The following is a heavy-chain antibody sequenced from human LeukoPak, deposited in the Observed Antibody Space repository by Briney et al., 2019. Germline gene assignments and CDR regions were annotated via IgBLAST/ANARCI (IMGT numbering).Heavy chain of an antibody. J-gene: IGHJ4*02. Sequence: SETLSLTCAVSGGSISSYYWSWIRQPPGKGLEWIAYIYYSGSTHHNPSLKSRVAISVDTSKNQFSLKLSSVTAADTAVYYCARYVWGSYPTFEDYWGQGTLVTVSS. CDR2: IYYSGST. D-gene: IGHD3-16*02. V-gene: IGHV4-59*01. CDR3: ARYVWGSYPTFEDY. CDR1: GGSISSYY.